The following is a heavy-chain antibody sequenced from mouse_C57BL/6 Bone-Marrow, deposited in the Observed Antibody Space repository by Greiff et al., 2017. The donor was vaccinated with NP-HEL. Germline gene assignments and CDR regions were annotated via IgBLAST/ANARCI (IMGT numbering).Heavy chain of an antibody. D-gene: IGHD3-2*02. Sequence: QVQLKQPGAELVKPGASVKKSCKASGYTFASYWITWVKQRPGQGLEWIGDIYPGSGSTNYNEKFKSKATLTVDTSSSTAYMQLSSLTSEDSAVYYCARWTAQALYAMDYWGQGTSVTVSS. CDR1: GYTFASYW. CDR2: IYPGSGST. J-gene: IGHJ4*01. CDR3: ARWTAQALYAMDY. V-gene: IGHV1-55*01.